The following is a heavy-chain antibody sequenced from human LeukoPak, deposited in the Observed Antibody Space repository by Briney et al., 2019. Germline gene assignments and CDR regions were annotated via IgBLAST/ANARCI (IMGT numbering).Heavy chain of an antibody. CDR2: INYSEIP. CDR1: GGSVTSSSFY. J-gene: IGHJ3*02. Sequence: PSETLSLTCTLSGGSVTSSSFYWAWIRQPPGKGLECIGTINYSEIPYYNSPLKSRVTISVDTSKNQCSLKRNSVTAAGTAVYFCAKSGPAAGRPDAFDIWGQGTMVTVSS. CDR3: AKSGPAAGRPDAFDI. V-gene: IGHV4-39*07. D-gene: IGHD2-2*01.